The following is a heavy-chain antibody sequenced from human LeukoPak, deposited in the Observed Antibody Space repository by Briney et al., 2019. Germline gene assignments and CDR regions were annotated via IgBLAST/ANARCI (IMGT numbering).Heavy chain of an antibody. J-gene: IGHJ4*02. CDR1: GGSFSGYY. Sequence: SETLSLTCAVYGGSFSGYYWSWIRQPPGKGLEWIGEINHRGSTNYNPSLKSRVTISVVTSKNQFSLKLSSVTAADTAVYYCASRRDGYNWVDDYWGQGTLVTVSS. V-gene: IGHV4-34*01. CDR2: INHRGST. CDR3: ASRRDGYNWVDDY. D-gene: IGHD5-24*01.